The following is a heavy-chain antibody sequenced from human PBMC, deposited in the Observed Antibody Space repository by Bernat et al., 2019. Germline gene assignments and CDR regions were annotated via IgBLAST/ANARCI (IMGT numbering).Heavy chain of an antibody. CDR3: AREVRPTLVAGKWIYGMDV. D-gene: IGHD6-19*01. Sequence: QVQLVQSGAEVKKPGASVKVSCKASGYTFTSYGISWVRQAPGQGLEWMGWISAYNGNTNYAQKLQGRVTMTTDTSTSTAYMELRSLRSDDTAVYYCAREVRPTLVAGKWIYGMDVWGQGTTVTVSS. J-gene: IGHJ6*02. CDR2: ISAYNGNT. V-gene: IGHV1-18*01. CDR1: GYTFTSYG.